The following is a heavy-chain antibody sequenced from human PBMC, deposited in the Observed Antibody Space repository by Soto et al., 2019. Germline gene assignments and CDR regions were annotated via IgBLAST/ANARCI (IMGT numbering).Heavy chain of an antibody. Sequence: PSETLSLTCTVSGGSISSSSYYWGWIRQPPGKGLEWIGSIYYSGSTYYNPSLKSRVTISVDTSKNQFSLKLSSVTAADTAVYYCARFIAAAGGLRYYYYYGMDVWGQGTTVTVSS. V-gene: IGHV4-39*01. CDR2: IYYSGST. CDR3: ARFIAAAGGLRYYYYYGMDV. J-gene: IGHJ6*02. D-gene: IGHD6-13*01. CDR1: GGSISSSSYY.